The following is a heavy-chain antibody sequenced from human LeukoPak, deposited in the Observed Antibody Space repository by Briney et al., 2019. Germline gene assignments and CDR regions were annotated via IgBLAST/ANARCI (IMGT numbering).Heavy chain of an antibody. CDR1: GGSISSYY. V-gene: IGHV4-59*08. Sequence: SETLSLTCTVSGGSISSYYWSWIRQPPGKGLEWIGYIYYSGSTNYNPSLKSRVSISVDTSKNQFSLKLSSVTAADTAVYYCARHMGLGYSYGYPYYDYWGQGTLVTVSS. D-gene: IGHD5-18*01. CDR2: IYYSGST. CDR3: ARHMGLGYSYGYPYYDY. J-gene: IGHJ4*02.